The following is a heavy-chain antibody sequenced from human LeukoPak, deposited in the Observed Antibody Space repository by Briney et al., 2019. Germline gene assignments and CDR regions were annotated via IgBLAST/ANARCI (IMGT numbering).Heavy chain of an antibody. CDR2: VNSDGSGT. V-gene: IGHV3-74*01. CDR3: VCLGLGGLSLD. D-gene: IGHD3-16*01. CDR1: GFTFSGYW. J-gene: IGHJ4*02. Sequence: PGGSLRLSCAASGFTFSGYWMSWVRQAPGKGLVWVSHVNSDGSGTDYADSVKGRFTIPRDNAKNTLYLQMNSLRVEDTAVYYCVCLGLGGLSLDWGQGTLVTVSS.